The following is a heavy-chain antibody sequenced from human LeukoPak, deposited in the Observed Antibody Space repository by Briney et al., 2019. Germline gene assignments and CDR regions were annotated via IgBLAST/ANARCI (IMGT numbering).Heavy chain of an antibody. CDR3: ARWGLVAPGTYYYYYMDV. CDR1: GYTFTNYG. J-gene: IGHJ6*03. V-gene: IGHV1-18*01. CDR2: INAYNGDT. Sequence: ASVKVSCKASGYTFTNYGVSWVRQAPGQGLEWMGWINAYNGDTHYAQNLQGRLAMTTDTSTSMAFMELRSLRPDDTAVYFCARWGLVAPGTYYYYYMDVWGRGTTVTVSS. D-gene: IGHD2-2*01.